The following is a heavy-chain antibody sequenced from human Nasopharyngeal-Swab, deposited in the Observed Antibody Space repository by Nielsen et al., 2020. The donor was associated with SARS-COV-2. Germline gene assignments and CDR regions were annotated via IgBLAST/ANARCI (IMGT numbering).Heavy chain of an antibody. D-gene: IGHD3-22*01. CDR2: IKQDGSEK. V-gene: IGHV3-7*01. CDR1: GFTFSNYG. CDR3: ASHLSYYDRSGYFSEGFDY. Sequence: GGSLRLSCAASGFTFSNYGMSWVRQAPGKGLEWVANIKQDGSEKYYLDSVRGRFTISRDNAKNSLFLQMNSLRAEDTAVYYCASHLSYYDRSGYFSEGFDYWGQGTLVTVSS. J-gene: IGHJ4*02.